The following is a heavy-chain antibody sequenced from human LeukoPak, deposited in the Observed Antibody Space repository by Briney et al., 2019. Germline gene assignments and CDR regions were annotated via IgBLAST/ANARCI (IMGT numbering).Heavy chain of an antibody. J-gene: IGHJ4*02. CDR2: ISNDGNRK. CDR1: GFTFSRYG. D-gene: IGHD6-19*01. V-gene: IGHV3-30*18. Sequence: GRSLRLSCAASGFTFSRYGLHWARQAPGKGLEWVAVISNDGNRKYYADSVKGRFTIFRDNSKNTLYLEMNSLRAEDAAVYYCAKEGLGSTAVADRGYDYWGQGILVTVSS. CDR3: AKEGLGSTAVADRGYDY.